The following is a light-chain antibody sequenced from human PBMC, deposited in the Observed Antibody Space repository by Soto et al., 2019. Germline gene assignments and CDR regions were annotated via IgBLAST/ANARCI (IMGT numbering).Light chain of an antibody. V-gene: IGLV4-60*02. Sequence: QPVLTQSSSASASLGSSVKLTCSQSSGDSSYIIAWHQQQPGKAPRYLMNLEGSGSFNKGSGVPDRFSGSSSGADRYLTISNLQFEDEADYYCETWDINTHVVFGGGTKLTVL. J-gene: IGLJ2*01. CDR1: SGDSSYI. CDR2: LEGSGSF. CDR3: ETWDINTHVV.